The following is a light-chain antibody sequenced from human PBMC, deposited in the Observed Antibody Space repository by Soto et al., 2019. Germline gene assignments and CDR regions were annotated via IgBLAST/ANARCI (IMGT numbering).Light chain of an antibody. Sequence: EIVLTQSPATLSLCPGERAALSFRASQSVSSYLAWYQQKPGQAPRLLIYDASNRATGIPARFSGSGSGTEFTLTISSLQPYDFATYYCQQYSSYWTFGQGTKVDIK. CDR2: DAS. V-gene: IGKV3-11*01. CDR1: QSVSSY. CDR3: QQYSSYWT. J-gene: IGKJ1*01.